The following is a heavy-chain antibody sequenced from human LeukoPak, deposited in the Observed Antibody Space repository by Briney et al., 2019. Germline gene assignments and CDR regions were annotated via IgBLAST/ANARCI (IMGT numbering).Heavy chain of an antibody. Sequence: PGESLRLSCAASGFTFSSSWMSWVRQAPGKGLEWVANIKEDGSEKYYVDSVKGRFTISRDNAKNSLYLQMNSLRAEDTAVYYCARDEIWGQGTMVTVSS. V-gene: IGHV3-7*05. CDR3: ARDEI. CDR2: IKEDGSEK. J-gene: IGHJ3*02. CDR1: GFTFSSSW.